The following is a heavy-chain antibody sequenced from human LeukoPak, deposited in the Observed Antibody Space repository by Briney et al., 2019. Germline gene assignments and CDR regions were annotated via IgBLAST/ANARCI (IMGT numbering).Heavy chain of an antibody. J-gene: IGHJ5*02. V-gene: IGHV1-2*02. CDR2: INPNSGGT. Sequence: ASVKVSCKVSGYTFTGYYMHWVRQAPGQGLEWMGWINPNSGGTNYAQKFQGRVTMTRDTSISTAYMELSRLRSDDTAVYYCARVWFRFGGYDSVLDRWGQGTLVTVSS. CDR1: GYTFTGYY. D-gene: IGHD5-12*01. CDR3: ARVWFRFGGYDSVLDR.